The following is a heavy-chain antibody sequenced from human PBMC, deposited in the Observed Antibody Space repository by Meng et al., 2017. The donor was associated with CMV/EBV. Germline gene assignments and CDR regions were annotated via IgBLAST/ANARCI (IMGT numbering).Heavy chain of an antibody. J-gene: IGHJ4*02. CDR3: ARGGIAAAGLH. V-gene: IGHV4-39*07. CDR1: AVSSSSSSYY. Sequence: QLQLHGAGPGMVTCSETLSLAVPGSAVSSSSSSYYWGSIRRPPGKGLEWIGSIYYSGSTYYNPSLKMRVTISADTSKNQFSLKLSSVTAADTAVYYCARGGIAAAGLHWGQGTLVTVSS. D-gene: IGHD6-13*01. CDR2: IYYSGST.